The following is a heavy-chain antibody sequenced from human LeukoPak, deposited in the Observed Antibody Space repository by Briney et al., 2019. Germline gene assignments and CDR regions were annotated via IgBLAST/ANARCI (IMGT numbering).Heavy chain of an antibody. J-gene: IGHJ5*02. Sequence: SETLSLTCTVSGGSISSSSYYWGWIRQPPGKGLEWIGSIYYSGSTNYNPPLKSRVTISVDKSKNQFSLKLSSVTAADTAVYYCARDHQNWFDPWGQGTLVTVSS. CDR1: GGSISSSSYY. D-gene: IGHD2-2*01. CDR2: IYYSGST. V-gene: IGHV4-39*07. CDR3: ARDHQNWFDP.